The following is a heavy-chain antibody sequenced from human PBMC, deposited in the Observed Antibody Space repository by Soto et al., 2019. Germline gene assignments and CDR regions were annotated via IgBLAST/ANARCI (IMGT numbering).Heavy chain of an antibody. CDR2: IIPIPGTA. Sequence: QVQLVQSGAEVKKPGSSVKVSCKAYGGTFGSYAISWVRQAPGQGLEWMGGIIPIPGTANYAQKFQGRVTIAADEYTSTANMELSSMRTEDTTVFYCARSQGSSTSLEIYYYYYYGMDVWGQGTTVTVSS. V-gene: IGHV1-69*01. J-gene: IGHJ6*02. CDR1: GGTFGSYA. D-gene: IGHD2-2*01. CDR3: ARSQGSSTSLEIYYYYYYGMDV.